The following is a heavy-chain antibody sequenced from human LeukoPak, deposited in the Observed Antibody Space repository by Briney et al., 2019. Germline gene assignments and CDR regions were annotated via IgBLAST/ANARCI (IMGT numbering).Heavy chain of an antibody. J-gene: IGHJ4*02. CDR2: IIPIFGTA. D-gene: IGHD2-2*01. Sequence: SVKVSCKASGGTFSSYAISWVRQAPGQGLEWMGGIIPIFGTANYAQKFQGRVTITADESTSTAYMELSSLRSEDTAVYYCARGSRFDCSSTCCPFDYWGQGTLVTVSS. V-gene: IGHV1-69*13. CDR3: ARGSRFDCSSTCCPFDY. CDR1: GGTFSSYA.